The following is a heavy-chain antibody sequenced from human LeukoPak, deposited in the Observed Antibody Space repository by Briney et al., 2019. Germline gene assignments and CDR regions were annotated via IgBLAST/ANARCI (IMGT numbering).Heavy chain of an antibody. V-gene: IGHV1-2*02. CDR2: IHPNSGGT. CDR1: GYTFTNYY. J-gene: IGHJ5*02. CDR3: ARRTTAEVGTSINWFDP. D-gene: IGHD1-1*01. Sequence: ASVKVSCTASGYTFTNYYIHWVRQAPGQGLEWMGWIHPNSGGTNYAQKFQGSVTMTRDTSITTAYMELSRLTSDDTAVYFCARRTTAEVGTSINWFDPWGQGTLVTVSS.